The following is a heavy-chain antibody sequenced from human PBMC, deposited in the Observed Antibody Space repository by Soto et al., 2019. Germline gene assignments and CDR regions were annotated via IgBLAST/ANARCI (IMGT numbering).Heavy chain of an antibody. CDR1: GFTFSSYG. V-gene: IGHV3-33*01. D-gene: IGHD6-19*01. CDR2: IWYDGSNK. J-gene: IGHJ4*02. Sequence: QVQLVESGGGVVQPGRSLRLSCAASGFTFSSYGMHWVRQAPGKGLEWVAVIWYDGSNKYYADSVKGRFTISRDNSKNTLYLQMNSLRAEDTAVYYCAGSSGWYLDYWGQGTLVTVSS. CDR3: AGSSGWYLDY.